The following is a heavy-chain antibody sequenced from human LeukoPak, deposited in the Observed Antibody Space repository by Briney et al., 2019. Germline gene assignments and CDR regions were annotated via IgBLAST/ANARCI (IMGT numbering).Heavy chain of an antibody. V-gene: IGHV3-23*01. CDR3: AREGFGELPPYYFDY. D-gene: IGHD3-10*01. CDR1: GFTFSSYA. CDR2: ISGSGANT. Sequence: GGSLRLSCVAPGFTFSSYAMNWVRQAPGKGLEWVSGISGSGANTYYADSVKGRFTISRDNSKNTLYLQMNSLRAEDTAVYYCAREGFGELPPYYFDYWGQGTLVTVSS. J-gene: IGHJ4*02.